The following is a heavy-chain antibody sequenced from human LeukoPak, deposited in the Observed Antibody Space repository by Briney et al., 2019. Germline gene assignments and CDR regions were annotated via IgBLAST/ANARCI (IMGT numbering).Heavy chain of an antibody. CDR1: GFTFSSYA. D-gene: IGHD3-22*01. J-gene: IGHJ4*02. CDR2: ISGSGGST. V-gene: IGHV3-23*01. CDR3: AKDRPNYYGSNGHYYKLNGDC. Sequence: GGSLRLSCAASGFTFSSYAMSWVRQAPGKGLEWVSAISGSGGSTYYAGSVKGRFTISRDNSDNTLYLQMNSLRAEDTAVYYCAKDRPNYYGSNGHYYKLNGDCWGQGTLVTVSS.